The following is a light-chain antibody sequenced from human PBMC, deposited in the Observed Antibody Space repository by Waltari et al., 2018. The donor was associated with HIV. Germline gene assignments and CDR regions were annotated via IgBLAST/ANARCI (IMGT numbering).Light chain of an antibody. Sequence: EIVLTQSPATLSLSAGESTTLSSTASQGVSSYLALYQQKPGQAPSLRIYDATTRATGVPARFSGSGSGTDFTLSISNLEPEDSAVYYCQQRSNWITFGGGTKVEIK. CDR1: QGVSSY. CDR3: QQRSNWIT. J-gene: IGKJ4*01. V-gene: IGKV3-11*01. CDR2: DAT.